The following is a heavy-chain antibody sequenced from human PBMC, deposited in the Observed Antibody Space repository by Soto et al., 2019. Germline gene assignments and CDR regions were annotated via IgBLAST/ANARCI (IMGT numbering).Heavy chain of an antibody. CDR1: GDSVFTNSAAA. CDR2: TFYRSKWYH. V-gene: IGHV6-1*01. CDR3: ARDLGGYMDV. J-gene: IGHJ6*02. D-gene: IGHD6-25*01. Sequence: QVQLQPSGPGLVKPSQTLSLTCAISGDSVFTNSAAAWNWIRQSPSRGLEWLGRTFYRSKWYHDYSSYVKSRININPDTAKNQFSLQLNFVTSEDTAVYYCARDLGGYMDVWGQGTTVTVSS.